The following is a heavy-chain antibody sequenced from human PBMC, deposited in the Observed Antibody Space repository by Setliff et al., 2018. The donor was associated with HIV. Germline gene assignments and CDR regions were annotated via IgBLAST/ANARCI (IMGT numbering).Heavy chain of an antibody. V-gene: IGHV3-21*01. Sequence: PGGSLRLSCAASGFTLSSYAMNWVRQAPGRGLESVASISSSGTYIYYADSLKGRITISRDNTKNSLYLQIDSLRAEDTAIYYCTRMISPRANKYSSGWFDYWGQGTLVTVSS. CDR1: GFTLSSYA. D-gene: IGHD6-19*01. CDR3: TRMISPRANKYSSGWFDY. CDR2: ISSSGTYI. J-gene: IGHJ4*02.